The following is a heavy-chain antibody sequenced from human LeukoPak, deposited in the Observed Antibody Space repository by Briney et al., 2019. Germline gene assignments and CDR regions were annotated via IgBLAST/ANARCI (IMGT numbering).Heavy chain of an antibody. Sequence: GRSLRLSCAASGFTFSSYAMHWVRRAPGKGLEWVAVISYDGSNKYYADSVKGRFTISRDNSKNTLYLQMNSLRAEDTAVYYCARDPNDSSSRRFDYWGQGTLVTVSS. CDR2: ISYDGSNK. D-gene: IGHD3-22*01. V-gene: IGHV3-30-3*01. J-gene: IGHJ4*02. CDR1: GFTFSSYA. CDR3: ARDPNDSSSRRFDY.